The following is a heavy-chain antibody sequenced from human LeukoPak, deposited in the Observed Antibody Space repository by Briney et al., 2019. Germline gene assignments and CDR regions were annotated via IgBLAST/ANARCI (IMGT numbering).Heavy chain of an antibody. V-gene: IGHV1-46*01. CDR2: INPSGGST. D-gene: IGHD5-24*01. CDR3: ARGLTGEMATGVACDY. Sequence: ASVKVSCKASGYTFTSYYMHWVRQAPGQGLEWMGIINPSGGSTSYAQKFQGRVTMTRDASTSTVYMELSSLRSEDTAVYYCARGLTGEMATGVACDYWGQGTLVTVSS. J-gene: IGHJ4*02. CDR1: GYTFTSYY.